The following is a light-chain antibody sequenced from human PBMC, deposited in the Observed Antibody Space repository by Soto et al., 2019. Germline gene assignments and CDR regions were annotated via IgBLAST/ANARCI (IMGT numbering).Light chain of an antibody. Sequence: EVVLTQSPGTLSLSPGGRATLSCRASQSVSTNSLAWYQQKRGQAPRPLIYGASSRAPGTPARFSGSGSGTDFTLIISRLEPEDFAVYYCQQYGSSVLTFGGGTKVDI. CDR2: GAS. CDR3: QQYGSSVLT. V-gene: IGKV3-20*01. J-gene: IGKJ4*01. CDR1: QSVSTNS.